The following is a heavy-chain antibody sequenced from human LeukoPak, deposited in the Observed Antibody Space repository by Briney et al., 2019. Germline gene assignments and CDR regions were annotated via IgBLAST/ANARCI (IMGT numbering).Heavy chain of an antibody. CDR3: ARGGHGSDPGWFDP. CDR1: GYSFTNYD. CDR2: MNPKSGDT. J-gene: IGHJ5*02. V-gene: IGHV1-8*03. Sequence: AASVKVSCKASGYSFTNYDINWVRQATGQGLEWMGWMNPKSGDTGYSQKFQGRVFITRDTSINTAYMELSSLGSDDTAVYYCARGGHGSDPGWFDPWGQGTLVTVSS. D-gene: IGHD3-10*01.